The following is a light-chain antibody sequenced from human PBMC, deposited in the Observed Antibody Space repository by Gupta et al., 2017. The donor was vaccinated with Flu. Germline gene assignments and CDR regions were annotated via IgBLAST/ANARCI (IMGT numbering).Light chain of an antibody. CDR2: DAS. J-gene: IGKJ5*01. V-gene: IGKV3-11*01. CDR3: QQRINWPIT. CDR1: QSVSSY. Sequence: EIVLTQSPATLSLSPGERATLSCRASQSVSSYLAWYQQKPGQAPRLLISDASIRATAIPARFSGSGSGTDFTLTISSLQPEDFAVYYRQQRINWPITFGQGTRLEIK.